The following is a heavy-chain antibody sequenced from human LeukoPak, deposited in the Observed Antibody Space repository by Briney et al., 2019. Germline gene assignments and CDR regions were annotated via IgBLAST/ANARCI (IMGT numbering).Heavy chain of an antibody. J-gene: IGHJ1*01. CDR2: ISSSSSYI. D-gene: IGHD3-10*02. Sequence: GGSLRLSCAASGFTFSSYSMNWVRQAPGKGLEWVSSISSSSSYIYYADSVKGRFTISRDNSKNTLYLQMNSLRAEDTAVYYCAKDGPRTMIGSEYFQHWGQGTLVTVSS. CDR3: AKDGPRTMIGSEYFQH. CDR1: GFTFSSYS. V-gene: IGHV3-21*04.